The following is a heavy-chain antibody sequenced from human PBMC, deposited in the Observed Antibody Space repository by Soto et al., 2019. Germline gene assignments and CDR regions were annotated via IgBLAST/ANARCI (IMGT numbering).Heavy chain of an antibody. V-gene: IGHV3-30-3*01. D-gene: IGHD2-21*01. CDR2: ISYDGSNK. CDR1: GFTFSSYA. J-gene: IGHJ6*02. Sequence: LRLSCAASGFTFSSYAMHWVRQAPGKGLEWVAVISYDGSNKYYADSVKGRFTISRDNSKNTLYLQMNSLRAEDTAVYYCAKDRPRGGGGDYYYYGMEGWGQGTTVTVSS. CDR3: AKDRPRGGGGDYYYYGMEG.